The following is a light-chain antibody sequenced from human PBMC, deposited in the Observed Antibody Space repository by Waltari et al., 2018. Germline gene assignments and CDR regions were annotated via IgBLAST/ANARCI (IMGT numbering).Light chain of an antibody. Sequence: QAVVTQEPSLTVSPGGTVTLTCGSSTGPVTSGHSPYWFQQKSGQAPRTLISDTSNTHSWTPARFSGSLLGGKAALTLSGAQPEDEAEYYCLLSYSGARVFGGGTKLTVL. J-gene: IGLJ2*01. CDR2: DTS. CDR3: LLSYSGARV. CDR1: TGPVTSGHS. V-gene: IGLV7-46*01.